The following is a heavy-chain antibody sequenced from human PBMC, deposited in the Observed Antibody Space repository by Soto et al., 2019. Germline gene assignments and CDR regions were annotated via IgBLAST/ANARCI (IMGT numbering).Heavy chain of an antibody. D-gene: IGHD3-10*01. CDR1: GFTFSNYA. CDR2: ISGSGGST. CDR3: AKVTYYYASGTYYGPFDY. J-gene: IGHJ4*02. V-gene: IGHV3-23*01. Sequence: PGGSLSLSCAASGFTFSNYAMTWVRQAPGKGLEWVSTISGSGGSTYYADSMKGRFTISRDNSKNTLYLQMNSLRADDTAVYYCAKVTYYYASGTYYGPFDYWGQGTLVTVSS.